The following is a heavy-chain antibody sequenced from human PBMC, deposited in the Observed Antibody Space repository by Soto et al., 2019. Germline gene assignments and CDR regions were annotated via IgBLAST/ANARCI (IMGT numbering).Heavy chain of an antibody. CDR2: IYSGGST. CDR3: VREKKRYNSSWYSFDS. CDR1: GFTVSSNY. D-gene: IGHD6-13*01. Sequence: EVQLVETGGGGIQPGGSLKLSCVVSGFTVSSNYMSWVRQAPGKGLEWVSVIYSGGSTYNTDSVKGRFTISRDNSKNTLLLQMNNLRVEDTAVYYCVREKKRYNSSWYSFDSWGQGTLVIVSS. J-gene: IGHJ5*01. V-gene: IGHV3-53*02.